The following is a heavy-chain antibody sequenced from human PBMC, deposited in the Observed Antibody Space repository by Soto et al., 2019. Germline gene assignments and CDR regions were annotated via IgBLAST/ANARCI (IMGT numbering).Heavy chain of an antibody. CDR1: GYTFTSYY. Sequence: ASVKVSCKASGYTFTSYYMHWVRQAPGQGLERMGIINPSGGSTSYAQKFQGRVTMTRDTSTSTVYMELSSLRSEDTAVYYCARAVTMVRGALGYYYYGMDVWGQGTTVTVSS. CDR3: ARAVTMVRGALGYYYYGMDV. D-gene: IGHD3-10*01. CDR2: INPSGGST. V-gene: IGHV1-46*01. J-gene: IGHJ6*02.